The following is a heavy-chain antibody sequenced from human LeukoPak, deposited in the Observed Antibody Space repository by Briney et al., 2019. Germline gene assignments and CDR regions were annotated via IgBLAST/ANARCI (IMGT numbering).Heavy chain of an antibody. CDR3: ARDYYSGSYYPFDY. J-gene: IGHJ4*02. CDR2: IYYSGST. CDR1: GGSISSYY. Sequence: SETLSLTCTVSGGSISSYYWSWIRQPPGKGLEWIGYIYYSGSTYYNPSLSSRVTISVDMSKNQFSLKLSSVTAADTAVYYCARDYYSGSYYPFDYWGQGTLVTVSS. V-gene: IGHV4-59*12. D-gene: IGHD1-26*01.